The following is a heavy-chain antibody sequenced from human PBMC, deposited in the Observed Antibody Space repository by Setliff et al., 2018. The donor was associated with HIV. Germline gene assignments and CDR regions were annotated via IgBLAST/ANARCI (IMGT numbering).Heavy chain of an antibody. CDR2: INVNNDGT. D-gene: IGHD3-22*01. Sequence: ASVKVSCKASGYTFTSHYMHWVRQAPGQGLEWMGWINVNNDGTNYAQKFQGRVSMTRDASIRTAYMELRGLTSDDTAVYYCARSIDNSGRPPPTLKYWGPGTLVTVSS. CDR1: GYTFTSHY. V-gene: IGHV1-2*02. CDR3: ARSIDNSGRPPPTLKY. J-gene: IGHJ4*02.